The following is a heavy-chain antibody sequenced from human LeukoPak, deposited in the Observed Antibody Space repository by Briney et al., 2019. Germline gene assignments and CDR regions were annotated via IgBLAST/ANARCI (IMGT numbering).Heavy chain of an antibody. CDR2: IKQDGSEK. V-gene: IGHV3-7*01. Sequence: PGGSLRLSCAASRFTFSSYWMSWVRQAPGKGLEWVANIKQDGSEKYYVDSVKGRSTISRDNAKNSLYLQMNSLRAEDTAVYYCAREVGYYYGMDVWGQGTTVTVSS. D-gene: IGHD2-2*01. J-gene: IGHJ6*02. CDR1: RFTFSSYW. CDR3: AREVGYYYGMDV.